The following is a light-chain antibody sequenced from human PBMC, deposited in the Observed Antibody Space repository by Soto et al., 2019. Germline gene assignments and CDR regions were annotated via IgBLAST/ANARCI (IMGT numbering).Light chain of an antibody. CDR1: SSDFGNYNL. CDR3: CSFTSSNTHV. Sequence: QSVLTQPASVSGSPGQSITISCTGTSSDFGNYNLVSWYQQHPGKVPKLILFEVNKRPSGVSGRFSGSKSGNTASLTISGLQAVDEADYYCCSFTSSNTHVFGTGTKLTVL. V-gene: IGLV2-23*02. CDR2: EVN. J-gene: IGLJ1*01.